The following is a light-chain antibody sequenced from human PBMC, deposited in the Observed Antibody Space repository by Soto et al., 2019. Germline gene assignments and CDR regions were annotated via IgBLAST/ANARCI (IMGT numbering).Light chain of an antibody. CDR3: QQSSGIPRT. Sequence: DIQMTQSPSSLSASVGDTVTITCRASQGISAYLNWYQQKPGKAPQLLIYGASSLQTGVPSRFSGSGSGTDFTLTISGLQPEDVATYYCQQSSGIPRTFGQGTKLQIK. J-gene: IGKJ2*01. CDR2: GAS. V-gene: IGKV1-39*01. CDR1: QGISAY.